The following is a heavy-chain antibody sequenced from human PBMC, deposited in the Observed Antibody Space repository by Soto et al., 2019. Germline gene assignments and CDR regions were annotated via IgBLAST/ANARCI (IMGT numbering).Heavy chain of an antibody. V-gene: IGHV1-2*02. Sequence: ASVKVSCKASGYTFSDYYIHWVRQAPGQGLGWMGWTNPNSGGTKYAPKFQGGVTMTRDTSITTAYMELSRLRSGDTAVYYCAKEPATAKPEGVDFWGQGTLVTVSS. CDR2: TNPNSGGT. CDR1: GYTFSDYY. J-gene: IGHJ4*02. D-gene: IGHD1-1*01. CDR3: AKEPATAKPEGVDF.